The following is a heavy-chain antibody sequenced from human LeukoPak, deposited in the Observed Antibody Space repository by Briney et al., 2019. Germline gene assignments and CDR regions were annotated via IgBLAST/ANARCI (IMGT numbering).Heavy chain of an antibody. D-gene: IGHD5-18*01. CDR3: ARDHRTVDTATLFDY. CDR1: GGTFSSYA. CDR2: IIPIFGTA. Sequence: SVKVSCKASGGTFSSYAISWVRQAPGQGLEWMGGIIPIFGTANYAQKFQGRVTITADESTSTAYMELSSLRSEDTAVYYCARDHRTVDTATLFDYWGQGTLVTVSS. J-gene: IGHJ4*02. V-gene: IGHV1-69*01.